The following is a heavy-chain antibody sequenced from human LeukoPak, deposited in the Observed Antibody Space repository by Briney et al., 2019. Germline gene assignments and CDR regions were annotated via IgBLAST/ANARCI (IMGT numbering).Heavy chain of an antibody. J-gene: IGHJ3*02. Sequence: PSETLSLTCAVYGGSFSGYYWGWIHQPPGKGLEWIGEINHSGSTNYNPSLKSRVTISVDTSKNQFSLKLSSVTAADTAVYYCASGDLGDYRAFDIWGQGTMVTVSS. V-gene: IGHV4-34*01. D-gene: IGHD4-17*01. CDR2: INHSGST. CDR3: ASGDLGDYRAFDI. CDR1: GGSFSGYY.